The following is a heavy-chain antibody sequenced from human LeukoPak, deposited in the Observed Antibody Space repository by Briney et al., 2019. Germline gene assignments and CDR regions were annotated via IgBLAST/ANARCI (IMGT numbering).Heavy chain of an antibody. Sequence: GESLKISCTGSGYSFTSYWIGWVRQLPGKGLGWMGIIYPGDSDTKYSPSLQGDVTTSADNSISTPYLQWSSLKASDTAMYYCARNEVYYGSGSYYYGMDVWGQGNTVTVSS. J-gene: IGHJ6*02. CDR2: IYPGDSDT. D-gene: IGHD3-10*01. CDR3: ARNEVYYGSGSYYYGMDV. CDR1: GYSFTSYW. V-gene: IGHV5-51*01.